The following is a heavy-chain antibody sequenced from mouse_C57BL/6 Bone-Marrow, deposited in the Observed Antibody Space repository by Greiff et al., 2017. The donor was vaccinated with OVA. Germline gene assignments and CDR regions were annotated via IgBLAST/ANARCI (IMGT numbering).Heavy chain of an antibody. V-gene: IGHV1-42*01. J-gene: IGHJ3*01. CDR3: ARRGREAWFAD. CDR2: INPSTGGT. CDR1: GYSFTGYY. D-gene: IGHD1-1*01. Sequence: VHVKQSGPELVKPGASVKISCKASGYSFTGYYMNWVKQSPEKSLEWIGEINPSTGGTTYNQKFKAKATLTVDKSSSTAYMQLKSLTSEDSAVYYCARRGREAWFADWGQGTLVTVSA.